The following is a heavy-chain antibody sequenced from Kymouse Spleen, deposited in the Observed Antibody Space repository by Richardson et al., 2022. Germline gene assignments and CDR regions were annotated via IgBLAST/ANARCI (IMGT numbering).Heavy chain of an antibody. CDR3: AKDMKVAGTGNGMDV. D-gene: IGHD6-19*01. Sequence: EVQLVESGGGLVQPGRSLRLSCAASGFTFDDYAMHWVRQAPGKGLEWVSGISWNSGSIGYADSVKGRFTISRDNAKNSLYLQMNSLRAEDTALYYCAKDMKVAGTGNGMDVWGQGTTVTVSS. CDR2: ISWNSGSI. V-gene: IGHV3-9*01. CDR1: GFTFDDYA. J-gene: IGHJ6*02.